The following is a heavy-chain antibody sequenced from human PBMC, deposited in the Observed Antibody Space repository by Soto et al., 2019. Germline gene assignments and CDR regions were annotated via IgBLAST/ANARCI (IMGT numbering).Heavy chain of an antibody. CDR1: GFSLTSGVS. J-gene: IGHJ4*02. CDR2: IYWDDEK. Sequence: QITLKESGPTLVKPTQTLTVTCTFSGFSLTSGVSVGWVRQPPGKALEWIALIYWDDEKRFRPSLKSRLTITKATSKNQVVLTMNNMAPVDTGTYYGAVAVASDGYFDHWGQGSLGTVSS. V-gene: IGHV2-5*02. CDR3: AVAVASDGYFDH. D-gene: IGHD6-19*01.